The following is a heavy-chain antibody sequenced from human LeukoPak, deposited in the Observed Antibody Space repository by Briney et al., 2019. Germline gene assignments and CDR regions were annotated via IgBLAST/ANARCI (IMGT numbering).Heavy chain of an antibody. J-gene: IGHJ3*02. Sequence: SVKVSCKASGGTFSRSAISWVRQSPGHGLKWMGRIIPILGIANYAQKFQGRVTITADKSTSTAYMELSSLRSEDTAVYYCASRLMTTVTTNAFDICGQGTMVTVSS. CDR3: ASRLMTTVTTNAFDI. D-gene: IGHD4-17*01. CDR1: GGTFSRSA. CDR2: IIPILGIA. V-gene: IGHV1-69*04.